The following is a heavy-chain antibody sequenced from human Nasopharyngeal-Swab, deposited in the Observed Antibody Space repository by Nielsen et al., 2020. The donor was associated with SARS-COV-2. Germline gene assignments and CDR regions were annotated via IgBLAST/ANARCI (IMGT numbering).Heavy chain of an antibody. CDR3: ARGTPGIPGVDY. D-gene: IGHD2-8*02. V-gene: IGHV3-64*02. J-gene: IGHJ4*02. CDR2: VSGDGVTT. Sequence: VRQAPGKGLEYLSAVSGDGVTTHYADSLKGRFTISRDNSKNTVYLQLGSLTAEDMAVYFCARGTPGIPGVDYWAREPWSPSPQ.